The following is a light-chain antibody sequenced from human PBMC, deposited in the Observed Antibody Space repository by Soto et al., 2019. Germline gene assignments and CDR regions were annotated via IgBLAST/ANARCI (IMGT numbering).Light chain of an antibody. CDR3: TSYTSSDTLLYV. CDR2: EVS. V-gene: IGLV2-14*01. Sequence: QSVLTQPASVSGSPGQPITISRTGTSSDVGGYNYVSWYQQHPGKAPKLLIYEVSHRPSGVSNRFSGSKSGNTASLTISGLQAEDEADYYCTSYTSSDTLLYVFGTGTKVTVL. CDR1: SSDVGGYNY. J-gene: IGLJ1*01.